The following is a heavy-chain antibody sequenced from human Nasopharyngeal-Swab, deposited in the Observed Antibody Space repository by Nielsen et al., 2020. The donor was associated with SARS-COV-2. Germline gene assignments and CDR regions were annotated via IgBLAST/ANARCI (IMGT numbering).Heavy chain of an antibody. Sequence: GESLKISCAASGFTFSSCWMHWVRQAPGKGLVWVSRINSDGSSTSYADSVKGRFTISRDNAKNTLYLQMNSLRAEDTAVYYCARGANYYDSSGYHSDRYFDLWGRGTLVTVSS. CDR2: INSDGSST. D-gene: IGHD3-22*01. V-gene: IGHV3-74*01. CDR3: ARGANYYDSSGYHSDRYFDL. CDR1: GFTFSSCW. J-gene: IGHJ2*01.